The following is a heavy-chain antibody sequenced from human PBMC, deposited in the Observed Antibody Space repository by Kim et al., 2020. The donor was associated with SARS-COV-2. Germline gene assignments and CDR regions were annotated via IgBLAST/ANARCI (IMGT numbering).Heavy chain of an antibody. V-gene: IGHV3-11*01. CDR3: AREGDTDTTDY. D-gene: IGHD4-17*01. J-gene: IGHJ4*02. CDR1: GFTFSDYF. Sequence: GGSLRLSCAASGFTFSDYFMSWVRQAPGKGLEWVSYIGTGGVPIYYADSVKGRFTISRDNAKNSLYLQMNSLRAEDTAVYYCAREGDTDTTDYCALGTL. CDR2: IGTGGVPI.